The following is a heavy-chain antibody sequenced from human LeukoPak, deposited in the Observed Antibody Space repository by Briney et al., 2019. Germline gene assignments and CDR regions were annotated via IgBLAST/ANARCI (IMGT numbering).Heavy chain of an antibody. J-gene: IGHJ4*02. CDR1: GYTFTSYD. V-gene: IGHV1-8*01. Sequence: GASVKVSCKASGYTFTSYDINWVRQATGQGLEWMGRMNPNSGNTGYAEKFQGRVTMTRNISIRTAYMELSTLRSDDTAVYYCARGRGYSYGYADYWGQGTLVTVSS. CDR3: ARGRGYSYGYADY. D-gene: IGHD5-18*01. CDR2: MNPNSGNT.